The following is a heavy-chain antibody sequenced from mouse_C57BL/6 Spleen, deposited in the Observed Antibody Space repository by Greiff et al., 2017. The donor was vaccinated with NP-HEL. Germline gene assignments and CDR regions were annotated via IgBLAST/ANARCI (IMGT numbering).Heavy chain of an antibody. CDR1: GYTFTSYW. J-gene: IGHJ1*03. D-gene: IGHD1-1*01. CDR2: IDPNSGGT. V-gene: IGHV1-72*01. Sequence: QVQLQQPGAELVKPGASVKLSCKASGYTFTSYWMHWVKQRPGRGLEWIGRIDPNSGGTKYNEKFKSQATLTVDKPSSTAYMQLSSLTSEDSAVYDCARRYYGSNPHWYFDVWGTGTTVTVSS. CDR3: ARRYYGSNPHWYFDV.